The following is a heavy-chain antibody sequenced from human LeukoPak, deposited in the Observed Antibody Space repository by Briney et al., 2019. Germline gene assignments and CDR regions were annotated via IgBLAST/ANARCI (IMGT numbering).Heavy chain of an antibody. CDR1: GSTFSSYW. Sequence: GGSLRLSCAASGSTFSSYWMHWVRQAPGKGLVWVSRINSDGSSTSYADSVKGRFTISRDNAKNTLYLQMNSLRAEDTAVYYCAREEYYYDSSGYYYYFDYWGQGTLVTVSS. CDR3: AREEYYYDSSGYYYYFDY. V-gene: IGHV3-74*01. D-gene: IGHD3-22*01. J-gene: IGHJ4*02. CDR2: INSDGSST.